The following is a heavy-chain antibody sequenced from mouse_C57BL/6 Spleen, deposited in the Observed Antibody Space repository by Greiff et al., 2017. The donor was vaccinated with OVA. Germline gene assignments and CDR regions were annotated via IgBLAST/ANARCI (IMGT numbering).Heavy chain of an antibody. CDR1: GYTFTAYE. J-gene: IGHJ4*01. Sequence: VQLQQSGAGLVRPGASVTLSCKASGYTFTAYEMHWVKQTPVHGLEWIGAIDPETGGSAYNQKFKGKAILTADKSSSTAYMELRSLTSEDAAVYYCTRDSSGYVDYAMDYWGQGTSVTVSS. D-gene: IGHD3-2*02. V-gene: IGHV1-15*01. CDR3: TRDSSGYVDYAMDY. CDR2: IDPETGGS.